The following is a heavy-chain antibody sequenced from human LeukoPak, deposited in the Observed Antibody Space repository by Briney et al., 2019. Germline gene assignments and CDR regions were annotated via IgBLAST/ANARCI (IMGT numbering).Heavy chain of an antibody. CDR3: AKAGHTVTTELDY. Sequence: PGGSLRLSCAASGFGFSAYAMSWVRQAPGKGLEWVSIITSTGSSTFYADSVKGRFTISRDNSKNTLFLQMNGLRAQDTALYYCAKAGHTVTTELDYWGQGTLVTVSS. CDR2: ITSTGSST. CDR1: GFGFSAYA. D-gene: IGHD4-17*01. V-gene: IGHV3-23*01. J-gene: IGHJ4*02.